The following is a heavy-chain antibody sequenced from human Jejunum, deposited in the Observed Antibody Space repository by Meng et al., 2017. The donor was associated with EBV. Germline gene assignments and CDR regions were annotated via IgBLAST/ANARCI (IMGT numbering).Heavy chain of an antibody. CDR1: GFSVSSLY. CDR2: IYSGGST. D-gene: IGHD5-12*01. CDR3: AKGYTGYFSVDY. J-gene: IGHJ4*02. V-gene: IGHV3-53*01. Sequence: EVHLVESGGGLIQPGGSLRLSCAASGFSVSSLYMSWVRQAPGKGLECVSIIYSGGSTYYADSVKGRFTISRDNSKNTLYLQMNGLRAEDTAVYYCAKGYTGYFSVDYWGQGTLVTVSS.